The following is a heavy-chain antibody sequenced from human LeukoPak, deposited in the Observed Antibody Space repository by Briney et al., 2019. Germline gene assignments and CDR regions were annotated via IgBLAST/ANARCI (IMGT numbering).Heavy chain of an antibody. Sequence: GGSLRLLCAASGFTFSRYEMNWVREAPGKGLECVSYISSSGSTIYYADSVKGRFTISRDNDKNSLYLQMNSLRAEDTALYYCARGYGDYYYYYYMDVWGKGTTVTVSS. CDR3: ARGYGDYYYYYYMDV. CDR2: ISSSGSTI. V-gene: IGHV3-48*03. J-gene: IGHJ6*03. D-gene: IGHD4-17*01. CDR1: GFTFSRYE.